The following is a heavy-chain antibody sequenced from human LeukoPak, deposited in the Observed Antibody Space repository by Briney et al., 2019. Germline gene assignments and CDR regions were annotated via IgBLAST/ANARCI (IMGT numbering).Heavy chain of an antibody. J-gene: IGHJ5*02. Sequence: SETLSLTCTVSGGSISSGDYYWSWICQPPGKGLEWIGYIYYSGSTYYNPSLKSRVTISVDTSKNQFSLKLSSVTAADTAVYYCARGGIVVVPAAIPNWFDPWGQGTLVTVSS. V-gene: IGHV4-30-4*08. CDR1: GGSISSGDYY. CDR2: IYYSGST. D-gene: IGHD2-2*01. CDR3: ARGGIVVVPAAIPNWFDP.